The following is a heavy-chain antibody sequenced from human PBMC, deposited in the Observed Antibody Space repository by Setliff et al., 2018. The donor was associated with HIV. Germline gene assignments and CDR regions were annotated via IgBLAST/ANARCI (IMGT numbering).Heavy chain of an antibody. J-gene: IGHJ4*02. CDR2: LSYSGST. Sequence: SETLSLTCTVSSVSFSSYSWTWIRQPPGKGLEWIGYLSYSGSTSYNPSLKSRVAISVDTSKNQFSLKVTSVTAADTAVYYCGRQVPVPGVAVTPIDYWGQGTLVTVSS. D-gene: IGHD3-22*01. CDR1: SVSFSSYS. CDR3: GRQVPVPGVAVTPIDY. V-gene: IGHV4-59*08.